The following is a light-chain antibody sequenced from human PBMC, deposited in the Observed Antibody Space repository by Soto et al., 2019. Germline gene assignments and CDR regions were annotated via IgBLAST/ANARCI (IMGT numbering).Light chain of an antibody. CDR3: QQYYT. CDR1: QTVDTNY. V-gene: IGKV3-20*01. CDR2: GAS. J-gene: IGKJ2*01. Sequence: EIVLTQSPGTLSLSPGERATLSCRASQTVDTNYLAWYQQIPGQAPRLLIYGASTRATGIPDRFSGSGSGTDFTLTISRLDPEDSATYYCQQYYTFGQGTKLEIK.